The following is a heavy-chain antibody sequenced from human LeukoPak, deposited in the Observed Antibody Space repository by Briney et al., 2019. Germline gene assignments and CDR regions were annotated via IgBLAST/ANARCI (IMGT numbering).Heavy chain of an antibody. J-gene: IGHJ4*02. D-gene: IGHD2-15*01. V-gene: IGHV4-34*01. CDR3: ASHRIGYCSGGSCFGLNY. CDR1: GGSFSGYY. Sequence: SDTLSLTCALYGGSFSGYYWSWIRQPPGKGLEWIGEIYHSGSTNYNPPLKTRVTISVDTYKHQFSLKLSSVAAAETAVYYCASHRIGYCSGGSCFGLNYWGQGTLVTVSS. CDR2: IYHSGST.